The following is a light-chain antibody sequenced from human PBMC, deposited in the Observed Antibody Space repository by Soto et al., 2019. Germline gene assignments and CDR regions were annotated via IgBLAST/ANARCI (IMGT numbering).Light chain of an antibody. V-gene: IGKV4-1*01. J-gene: IGKJ3*01. CDR2: CAS. CDR3: QQYYATPFT. Sequence: DIVMTQSPDSLAVSLGERATINCKSSQNVLYNSNNKNYLAWYQQKPGQPPKLLIYCASTRESGVPDRFSGSGSGTDFTLTISSLQAEDVAVYYCQQYYATPFTFGPGTKVDI. CDR1: QNVLYNSNNKNY.